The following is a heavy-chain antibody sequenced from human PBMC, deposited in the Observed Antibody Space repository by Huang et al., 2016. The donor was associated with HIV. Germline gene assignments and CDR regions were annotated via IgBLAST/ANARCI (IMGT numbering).Heavy chain of an antibody. CDR1: GFTFSTYN. V-gene: IGHV3-48*01. CDR2: ITSSSGSI. Sequence: EVQLMESEGGLVQPGGSLRLSCAASGFTFSTYNMNWVRQAPGKGMEWVSYITSSSGSIYYADSGKGRFTISRDKAKNSLYLQMNSLRAEDTAVYYCARFGSYYYGSGSYLDAFDIWGQGTMVTVSS. J-gene: IGHJ3*02. CDR3: ARFGSYYYGSGSYLDAFDI. D-gene: IGHD3-10*01.